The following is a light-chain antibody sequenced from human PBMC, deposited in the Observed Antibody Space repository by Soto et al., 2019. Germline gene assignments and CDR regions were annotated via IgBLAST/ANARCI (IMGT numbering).Light chain of an antibody. Sequence: QSALTQPASVSGSPGQSITISCTGTNSDVGSYDLVSWYQQHPGKAPKLMIFEVNKRPSGVSNRFSGSKSGNTASLTISGLQAEDESDYYCRSYAGGSTYVLFGGGTKLTVL. V-gene: IGLV2-23*02. CDR3: RSYAGGSTYVL. CDR2: EVN. CDR1: NSDVGSYDL. J-gene: IGLJ3*02.